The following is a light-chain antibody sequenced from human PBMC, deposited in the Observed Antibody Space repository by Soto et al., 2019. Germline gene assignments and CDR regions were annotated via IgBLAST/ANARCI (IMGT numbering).Light chain of an antibody. CDR2: EVN. V-gene: IGLV2-14*01. Sequence: ALTQPASVSASPGQSITISCTGTSSDVGGYNYVSWYQQHPGKAPKLIIYEVNNRPSGVSNRFSGSKSGNTASLTISGLQPEDEADYYCTSYTSRNTYFFGSGTKLTVL. CDR1: SSDVGGYNY. J-gene: IGLJ1*01. CDR3: TSYTSRNTYF.